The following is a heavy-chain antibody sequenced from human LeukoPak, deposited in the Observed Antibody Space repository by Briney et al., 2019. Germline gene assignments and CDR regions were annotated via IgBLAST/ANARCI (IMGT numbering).Heavy chain of an antibody. V-gene: IGHV3-20*04. CDR3: ARGIAAPSYYFDY. CDR1: GFTFDDYG. Sequence: GGSLRLSCAASGFTFDDYGMSWVRQAPGKGLEWVSGINWNGGSTGYADSVKGRFTISRDNSKNTLYLQMNSLRAEDTAVYYCARGIAAPSYYFDYWGQGTLVTVSS. CDR2: INWNGGST. J-gene: IGHJ4*02. D-gene: IGHD6-6*01.